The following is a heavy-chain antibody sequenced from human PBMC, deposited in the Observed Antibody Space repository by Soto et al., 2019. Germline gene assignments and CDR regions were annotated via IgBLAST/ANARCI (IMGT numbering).Heavy chain of an antibody. Sequence: GGSLRLSCAASGFTFSTYVMHWVRQAPGKGLEWVAVILHDGSNKYYADSVKGRFTISRDNSKKTLYLQMNSLRVEDTAVYYCAKDGPPGRYFDWFVNWFDPWGQGTLVTVSS. J-gene: IGHJ5*02. CDR1: GFTFSTYV. V-gene: IGHV3-30-3*01. D-gene: IGHD3-9*01. CDR2: ILHDGSNK. CDR3: AKDGPPGRYFDWFVNWFDP.